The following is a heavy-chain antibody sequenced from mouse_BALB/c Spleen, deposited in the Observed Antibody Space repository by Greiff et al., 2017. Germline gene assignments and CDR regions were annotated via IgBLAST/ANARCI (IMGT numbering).Heavy chain of an antibody. V-gene: IGHV3-6*02. J-gene: IGHJ1*01. D-gene: IGHD1-1*01. CDR2: ISYDGSN. CDR3: ARVHTVAHWYFDV. Sequence: ESGPGLVKPSQSLSLTCSVTGYSITSGYYWNWIRQFPGNKLEWMGYISYDGSNNYNPSLKNRISITRDTSKNQFFLKLNSVTTEDTATYYCARVHTVAHWYFDVWGAGTTVTVSS. CDR1: GYSITSGYY.